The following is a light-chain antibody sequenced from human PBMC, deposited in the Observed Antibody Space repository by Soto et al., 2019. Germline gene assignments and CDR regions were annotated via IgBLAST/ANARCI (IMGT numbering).Light chain of an antibody. CDR1: QSISSW. V-gene: IGKV1-5*01. CDR3: QQSYSTPWT. CDR2: DAS. J-gene: IGKJ1*01. Sequence: DIQMTQSPSTLSASVGDRVTITCRASQSISSWLAWYQQKPGKAPKLLIYDASTLQSGVPSRFSGAVSGTDFTLTITNLQPEDFATYFCQQSYSTPWTFGLGTKVDIK.